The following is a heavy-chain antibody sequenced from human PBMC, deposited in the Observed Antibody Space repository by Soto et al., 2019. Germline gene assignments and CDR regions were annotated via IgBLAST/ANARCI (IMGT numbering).Heavy chain of an antibody. D-gene: IGHD6-13*01. CDR1: GFNFDDYA. J-gene: IGHJ6*02. CDR2: INWNSGTT. V-gene: IGHV3-9*01. Sequence: GGSLRLSCAASGFNFDDYAMHWVRQRPGKGLEWVSGINWNSGTTAYADSVKGRFTISRGDSRGTVYLQMNSLKPEDTALYYCIWQQDFYYGRAVWGQGTTVTVSS. CDR3: IWQQDFYYGRAV.